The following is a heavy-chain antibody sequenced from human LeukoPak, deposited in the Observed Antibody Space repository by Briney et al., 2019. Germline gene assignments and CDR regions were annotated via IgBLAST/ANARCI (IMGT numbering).Heavy chain of an antibody. Sequence: SETLSLTCAVYGGSFSGYYWSWIRRPPGKGLEWIGEINHSGSTNYNPSLKSRVTISVDTSKNQFSLKLSSVTAADTAVYYCARREETTVSLGDYWGQGTLVTVSS. CDR1: GGSFSGYY. V-gene: IGHV4-34*01. J-gene: IGHJ4*02. CDR2: INHSGST. D-gene: IGHD4-11*01. CDR3: ARREETTVSLGDY.